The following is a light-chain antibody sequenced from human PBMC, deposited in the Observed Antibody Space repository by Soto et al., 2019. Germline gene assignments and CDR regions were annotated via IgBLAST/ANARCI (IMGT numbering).Light chain of an antibody. CDR1: QSVSSH. CDR2: DAS. Sequence: IVLTQSPATLSLSPGERATLSCRASQSVSSHLAWYQQKPGQAPRLLIYDASNRATGIPARFSGSGSGTDFTLTIGTLEPEDFAVYYCQQRSNWPITFGQRTRLEI. CDR3: QQRSNWPIT. V-gene: IGKV3-11*01. J-gene: IGKJ5*01.